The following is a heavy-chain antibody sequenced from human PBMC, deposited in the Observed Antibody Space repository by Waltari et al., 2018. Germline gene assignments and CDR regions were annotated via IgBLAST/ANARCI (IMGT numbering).Heavy chain of an antibody. CDR2: IYYSGGT. Sequence: QLQLQESGPGLVKPSETLSLTCTVSGGSISSSSYYWGWIRQPPGKGLEWIGSIYYSGGTYNNPTRKSRVTISVDTSKNQFSLKLSSVTAADTAVYYCARHPAMTIMLWYFDLWGRGTLVTVSS. J-gene: IGHJ2*01. V-gene: IGHV4-39*01. CDR1: GGSISSSSYY. D-gene: IGHD2-8*01. CDR3: ARHPAMTIMLWYFDL.